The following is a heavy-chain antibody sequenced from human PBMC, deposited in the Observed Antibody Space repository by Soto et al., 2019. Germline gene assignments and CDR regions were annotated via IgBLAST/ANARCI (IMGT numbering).Heavy chain of an antibody. Sequence: SETLSLTCPASGGSISSYYWSWIRQPPGKGLEWIRYIYYSGSTNYNPSLKSRVTIAVDTSKNQFPLKLSSVTAADTAVYYCARGPSHDYGDPYFDYWGQGTLVTVSS. D-gene: IGHD4-17*01. J-gene: IGHJ4*02. CDR2: IYYSGST. CDR3: ARGPSHDYGDPYFDY. V-gene: IGHV4-59*01. CDR1: GGSISSYY.